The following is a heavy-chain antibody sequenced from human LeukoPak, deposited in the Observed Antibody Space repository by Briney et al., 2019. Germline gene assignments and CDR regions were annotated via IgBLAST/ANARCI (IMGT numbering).Heavy chain of an antibody. V-gene: IGHV1-18*01. J-gene: IGHJ4*02. CDR2: ISPYNGDT. CDR1: GYTFTNYN. CDR3: AREAADHLDY. Sequence: ASVKVSCKPSGYTFTNYNLAWVRQAPGEGLEWMGWISPYNGDTNYAPKFKGRVTLTTDTSTSTGYMELRNLRSDDTAVYYCAREAADHLDYWGQGTLVTVSS.